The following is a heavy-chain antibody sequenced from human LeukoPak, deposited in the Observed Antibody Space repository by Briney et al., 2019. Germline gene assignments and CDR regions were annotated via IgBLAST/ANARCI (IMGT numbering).Heavy chain of an antibody. Sequence: GGSLRLSCVVSGFTFSPYSMNWVRQAPGKGLEWVAYISGRTSTIYYADSVYGRFTISRDNAKNSLYLQMNSLRAEDTAVYYCARALQTGVLRFLEPFDYWGQGTLVTVSS. J-gene: IGHJ4*02. CDR3: ARALQTGVLRFLEPFDY. CDR1: GFTFSPYS. CDR2: ISGRTSTI. D-gene: IGHD3-3*01. V-gene: IGHV3-48*01.